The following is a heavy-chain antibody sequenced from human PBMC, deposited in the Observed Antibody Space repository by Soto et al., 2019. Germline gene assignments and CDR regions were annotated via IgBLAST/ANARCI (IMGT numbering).Heavy chain of an antibody. V-gene: IGHV3-30*18. CDR2: ISHDGSDK. CDR1: GFTFISYD. J-gene: IGHJ3*01. Sequence: GGSLRLSCAASGFTFISYDMHWGRQAPGKGLEWVAVISHDGSDKYYADSVKGRFTISRDNSKNTLYLQMNSLRAEDTAVYYCAKAVVAAPDAFDVWGQGTMVTVSS. D-gene: IGHD2-15*01. CDR3: AKAVVAAPDAFDV.